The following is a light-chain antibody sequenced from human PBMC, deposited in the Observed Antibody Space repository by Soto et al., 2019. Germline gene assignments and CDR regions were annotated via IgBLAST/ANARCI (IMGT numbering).Light chain of an antibody. V-gene: IGKV3-20*01. CDR3: QPPCPSPGT. Sequence: CXXSQSVNSNYLAWYQQKPGQAPRLLIYGISKRATDIPDRFSCSGPGTEFTLAISSRQPCYFATSIYQPPCPSPGTVGQGTRLEIK. CDR1: QSVNSNY. J-gene: IGKJ5*01. CDR2: GIS.